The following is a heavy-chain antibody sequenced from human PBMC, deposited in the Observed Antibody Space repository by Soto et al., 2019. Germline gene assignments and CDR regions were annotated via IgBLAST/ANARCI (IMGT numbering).Heavy chain of an antibody. CDR1: GYSFAKCA. CDR2: IDGGSGNT. J-gene: IGHJ3*02. Sequence: QVQLVQSGAEVKKPGASVNVSCKASGYSFAKCAIHWVRQAPGQRLEWMGWIDGGSGNTRFSQKFQGRVTISRDPSATTAYLELTSLRSEDTAVYYCARTASYAFDIWGQGTMVSIFS. CDR3: ARTASYAFDI. D-gene: IGHD5-18*01. V-gene: IGHV1-3*01.